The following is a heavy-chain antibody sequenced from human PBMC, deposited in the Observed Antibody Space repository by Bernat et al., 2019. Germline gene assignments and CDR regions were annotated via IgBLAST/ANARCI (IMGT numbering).Heavy chain of an antibody. CDR1: GFTFSSYW. Sequence: EVQLVESGGGLVQPGGSLRLSCAASGFTFSSYWMSWVRQAPGKGLEWVANIKQDGSEKYYVDSVKGRFTISRDNAKNSLYLQMNSLRAEDTAVYYCARMTNRQYQLLYWHYYYYYMDVWGKGTTVTVSS. CDR2: IKQDGSEK. V-gene: IGHV3-7*03. CDR3: ARMTNRQYQLLYWHYYYYYMDV. D-gene: IGHD2-2*02. J-gene: IGHJ6*03.